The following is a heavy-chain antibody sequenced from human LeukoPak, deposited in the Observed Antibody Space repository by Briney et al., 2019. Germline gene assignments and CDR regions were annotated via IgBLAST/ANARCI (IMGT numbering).Heavy chain of an antibody. CDR1: GFTFSSYS. J-gene: IGHJ4*02. CDR3: ARDDGWLHTGGPCFDY. CDR2: ISSSSSYI. D-gene: IGHD5-24*01. V-gene: IGHV3-21*01. Sequence: GGSLILSCAASGFTFSSYSMNWVRQAPGKGLEWVSSISSSSSYIYYADSVKGRFTISRDNAKNSLYLQMNSLRAEDTAVYYCARDDGWLHTGGPCFDYWGQGTLVTVSS.